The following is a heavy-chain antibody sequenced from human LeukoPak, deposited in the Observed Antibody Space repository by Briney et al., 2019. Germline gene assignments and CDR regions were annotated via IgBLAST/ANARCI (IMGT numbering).Heavy chain of an antibody. Sequence: ASVKVSCKASGGTFSSYAISWVRQAPGQGLEWMGGIIPIFGTANYAQKFQGRVTITTDESTSTAYMELSSLRSEDTAVYYCAKSLGYCSSTSCYTVGLFDYWGQGTLVTVSS. J-gene: IGHJ4*02. D-gene: IGHD2-2*02. CDR1: GGTFSSYA. V-gene: IGHV1-69*05. CDR2: IIPIFGTA. CDR3: AKSLGYCSSTSCYTVGLFDY.